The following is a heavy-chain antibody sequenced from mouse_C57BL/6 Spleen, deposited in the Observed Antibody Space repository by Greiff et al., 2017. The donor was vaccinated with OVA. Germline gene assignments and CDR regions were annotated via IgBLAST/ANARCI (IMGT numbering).Heavy chain of an antibody. CDR2: INYDGSST. Sequence: EVKLEESEGGLVQPGSSMKLSCTASGFTFSDYYMAWVRQVPEKGLEWVANINYDGSSTYYLDSLKSRFIISRDNAKNILYLQMSSLKSEDTATYYCARDRVYYYGSSWGYAMDYWGQGTSVTVSS. CDR3: ARDRVYYYGSSWGYAMDY. CDR1: GFTFSDYY. D-gene: IGHD1-1*01. V-gene: IGHV5-16*01. J-gene: IGHJ4*01.